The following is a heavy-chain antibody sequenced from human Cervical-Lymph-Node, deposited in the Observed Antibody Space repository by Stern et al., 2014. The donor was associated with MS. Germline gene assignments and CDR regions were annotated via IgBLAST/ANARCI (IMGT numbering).Heavy chain of an antibody. V-gene: IGHV4-39*01. CDR1: GGSISSSSYY. J-gene: IGHJ4*02. CDR2: IYYSGST. D-gene: IGHD5-24*01. Sequence: QVQLQESGPGLVKPSETLSLTSTVSGGSISSSSYYWGWIRQPPGKGLEWIGIIYYSGSTYYHPSLKSRVTISVDTSTQQISLKLSSVTAADTAVYYCATTKDGYNWMFDYWGQGTLVTVSS. CDR3: ATTKDGYNWMFDY.